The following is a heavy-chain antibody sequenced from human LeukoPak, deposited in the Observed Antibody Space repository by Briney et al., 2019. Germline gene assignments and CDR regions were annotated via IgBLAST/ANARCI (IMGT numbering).Heavy chain of an antibody. Sequence: ASVKVSCKASGYTFTSYGISWVRQASGQGLEWMGWISAYNGNTNYAQKLQGRVTMTTDTSTSTAYMELRSLRSDDTAVYYCARDDYGDYPSPDWGQGTLSPSPQ. CDR2: ISAYNGNT. V-gene: IGHV1-18*01. CDR1: GYTFTSYG. CDR3: ARDDYGDYPSPD. D-gene: IGHD4-17*01. J-gene: IGHJ4*02.